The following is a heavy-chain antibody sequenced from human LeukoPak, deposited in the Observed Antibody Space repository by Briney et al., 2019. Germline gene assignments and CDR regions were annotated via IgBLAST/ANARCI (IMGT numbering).Heavy chain of an antibody. CDR3: ASRGYAPLSHFDN. J-gene: IGHJ4*02. Sequence: GESLKISCKCSGYSFTSYWIGWVRQMPGKGLEWMGMIYPDDSDTRYSPSFQGQVTISADKSINTAYLQWNSLKASDTAMYYCASRGYAPLSHFDNWGQGTLVTVSS. V-gene: IGHV5-51*01. CDR2: IYPDDSDT. D-gene: IGHD5-12*01. CDR1: GYSFTSYW.